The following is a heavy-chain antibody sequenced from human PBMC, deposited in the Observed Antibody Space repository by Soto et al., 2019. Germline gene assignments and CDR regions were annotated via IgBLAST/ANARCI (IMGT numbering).Heavy chain of an antibody. Sequence: ASVKVSCKASGYTFTSYGISWVRQAPGQGLEWMGWISAYNGNTNYAQKLQGRVTMTTDTSTSTACMELRSLRSDDTAVYCCARDSRYYDFWSGSLSYGMDVWGQGTTVTVSS. V-gene: IGHV1-18*01. J-gene: IGHJ6*02. CDR2: ISAYNGNT. D-gene: IGHD3-3*01. CDR1: GYTFTSYG. CDR3: ARDSRYYDFWSGSLSYGMDV.